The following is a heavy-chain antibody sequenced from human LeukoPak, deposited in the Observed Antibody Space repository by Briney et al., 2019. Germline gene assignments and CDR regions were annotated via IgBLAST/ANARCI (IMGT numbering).Heavy chain of an antibody. D-gene: IGHD3-10*01. CDR3: ASKGYGSGSYGT. CDR2: ISYDGSNK. V-gene: IGHV3-30-3*01. J-gene: IGHJ5*02. Sequence: GGSLRLSCAASGFTFSSYAMHWVRQAPGKGLEWVAVISYDGSNKYYADSVKGRFTISRDNSKNTLYLQMNSLRAEDTAVYYCASKGYGSGSYGTWGQGTLVTVSS. CDR1: GFTFSSYA.